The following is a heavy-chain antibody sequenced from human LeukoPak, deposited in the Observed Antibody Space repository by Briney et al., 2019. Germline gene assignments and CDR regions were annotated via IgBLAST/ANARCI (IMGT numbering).Heavy chain of an antibody. D-gene: IGHD3-10*01. V-gene: IGHV4-59*12. CDR2: IYDSVST. CDR3: ARSWHGSGTLDWFDP. CDR1: GGSISSYY. Sequence: PSETLSLTCTVSGGSISSYYWSWIRQPPGKGLEWIGYIYDSVSTYYNPSLKSRVSISVDRSKNQFSLKLTSVTAADTAVYYCARSWHGSGTLDWFDPWGQGTLVTVSS. J-gene: IGHJ5*02.